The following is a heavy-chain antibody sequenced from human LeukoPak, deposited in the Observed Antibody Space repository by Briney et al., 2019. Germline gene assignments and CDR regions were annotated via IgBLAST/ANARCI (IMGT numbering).Heavy chain of an antibody. V-gene: IGHV4-59*08. Sequence: SETLSLTCTVSGGSISSYYWSWIRQPPGKGLEWIGYIYYSGSTNYNPSLKSRVTISVDTSKNQFSLKLSSVTAADTAVYYCARHSGRVYYDSREYFDYWGQGTLVTVSS. J-gene: IGHJ4*02. CDR1: GGSISSYY. CDR2: IYYSGST. CDR3: ARHSGRVYYDSREYFDY. D-gene: IGHD3-22*01.